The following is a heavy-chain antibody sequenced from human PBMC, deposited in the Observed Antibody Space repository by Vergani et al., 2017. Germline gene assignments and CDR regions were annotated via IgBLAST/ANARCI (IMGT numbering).Heavy chain of an antibody. CDR2: ISGSGVGA. CDR1: GFSFGDSA. D-gene: IGHD3-10*01. J-gene: IGHJ4*02. CDR3: AKQYFVSGNYLFDY. V-gene: IGHV3-23*04. Sequence: EVQLVESRGGLVPPGRSLRLSCAASGFSFGDSAMTCVRQAPGKGLEWVSGISGSGVGAYYTDSGKGRFTISRDNSKNMLFLQMNNLRTEDTAIYYCAKQYFVSGNYLFDYWGQGTLVTVSS.